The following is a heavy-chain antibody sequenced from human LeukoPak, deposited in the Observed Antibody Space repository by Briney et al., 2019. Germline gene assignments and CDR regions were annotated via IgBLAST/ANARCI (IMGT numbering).Heavy chain of an antibody. CDR2: INHSGST. Sequence: SETLSLTCAVYGGSFSGYYWSWIRQPPGKGLEWIGEINHSGSTNYNPSLKSRVTISVDTSKNQFSLKLSSVTAADTAVYYRARGRFLERRGQGTLVTVSS. J-gene: IGHJ4*02. D-gene: IGHD3-3*01. CDR3: ARGRFLER. V-gene: IGHV4-34*01. CDR1: GGSFSGYY.